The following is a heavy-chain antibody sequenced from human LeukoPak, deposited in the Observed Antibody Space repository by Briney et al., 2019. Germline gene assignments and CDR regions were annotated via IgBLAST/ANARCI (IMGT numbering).Heavy chain of an antibody. J-gene: IGHJ4*02. V-gene: IGHV4-59*04. Sequence: PETLSLTCTVSGGSISSYYWSWIRQPPGKGLEWIGEINHSGSTYYNPSLKSRVTMSVDTSKNHFSVKLSSVTAADTAVYYCARESEFDATGYLYWGQGILVTVSS. CDR3: ARESEFDATGYLY. D-gene: IGHD3-9*01. CDR2: INHSGST. CDR1: GGSISSYY.